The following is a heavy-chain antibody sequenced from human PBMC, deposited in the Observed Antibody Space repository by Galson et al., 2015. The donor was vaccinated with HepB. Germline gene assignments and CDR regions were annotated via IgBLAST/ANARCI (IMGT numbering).Heavy chain of an antibody. Sequence: SLRLSCAASGFTFNTHTMSWVRQAPGKGLEWVSGLSGSGSGTSYANSVRGRFTISRDNSKNTLYLQMNSLRAEDTAVYYCAKDRSRYCSGGSCYLRMDGMDVWGQGTTVTVSS. CDR3: AKDRSRYCSGGSCYLRMDGMDV. V-gene: IGHV3-23*01. CDR1: GFTFNTHT. J-gene: IGHJ6*02. D-gene: IGHD2-15*01. CDR2: LSGSGSGT.